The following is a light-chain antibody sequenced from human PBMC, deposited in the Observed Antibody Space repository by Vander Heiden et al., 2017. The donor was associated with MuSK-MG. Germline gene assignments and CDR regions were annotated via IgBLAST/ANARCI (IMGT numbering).Light chain of an antibody. CDR2: KDS. CDR3: QSADNSGHYV. V-gene: IGLV3-25*03. CDR1: SLPKQY. Sequence: SYELTPPPSVSVSPGQTARITCSGDSLPKQYAYWYQQKPGQAPVLVIYKDSERPSGIPERFSGSTSGTTVTLTISAVQAEDEADYFCQSADNSGHYVFGKGTKVTVL. J-gene: IGLJ1*01.